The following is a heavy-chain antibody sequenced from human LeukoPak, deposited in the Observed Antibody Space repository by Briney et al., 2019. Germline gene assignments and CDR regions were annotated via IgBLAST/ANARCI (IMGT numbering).Heavy chain of an antibody. CDR2: IRTKAYGGTT. Sequence: GGSLRLSCTASGFTFGDYAMSWVRQAPGKGLEWVGFIRTKAYGGTTEYAASVKGRFTISRDDSKSIVYLQMNSLKTEDTAVYYCARELSGSYYDFGYWGQGTLVTVSS. CDR3: ARELSGSYYDFGY. V-gene: IGHV3-49*04. CDR1: GFTFGDYA. J-gene: IGHJ4*02. D-gene: IGHD1-26*01.